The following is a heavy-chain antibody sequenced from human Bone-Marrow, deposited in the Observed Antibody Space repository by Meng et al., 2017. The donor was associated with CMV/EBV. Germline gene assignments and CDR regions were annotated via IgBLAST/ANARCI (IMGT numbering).Heavy chain of an antibody. J-gene: IGHJ6*02. Sequence: ASVKVSCKASGYTFTSYGISWVRQAPGQGLEWMGWISAYNGNTNYAQKLQGRVTMTTDTSTSTAYMELRSLRSDDTAVYYCARDLSSSWYKANYYYYGMDAWGQGTTVTVAS. CDR3: ARDLSSSWYKANYYYYGMDA. CDR2: ISAYNGNT. D-gene: IGHD6-13*01. CDR1: GYTFTSYG. V-gene: IGHV1-18*01.